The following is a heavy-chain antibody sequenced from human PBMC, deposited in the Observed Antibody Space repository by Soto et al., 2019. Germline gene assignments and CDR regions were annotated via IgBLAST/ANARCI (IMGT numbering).Heavy chain of an antibody. Sequence: ESGGGVVQAGRSLRLSCAASGFTFSSHGIHWVRQAPGKGLEWVAFIWADGSNVEYADSVKGRFTISRDSSKNTVDLQMNSLRAEDTAVYSCARDGEQLVPYGLDAWGQGTTVTVSS. CDR1: GFTFSSHG. D-gene: IGHD6-6*01. CDR3: ARDGEQLVPYGLDA. J-gene: IGHJ6*02. V-gene: IGHV3-33*01. CDR2: IWADGSNV.